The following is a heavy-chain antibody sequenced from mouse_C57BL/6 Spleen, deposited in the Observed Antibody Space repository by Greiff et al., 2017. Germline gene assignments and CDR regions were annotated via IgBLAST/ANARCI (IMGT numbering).Heavy chain of an antibody. J-gene: IGHJ4*01. D-gene: IGHD2-5*01. Sequence: QVQLQQSGAELVRPGTSVKVSCKASGYAFTNYLIEWVKQRPGQGLEWIGVINPGSGGTNYNEKFKGKATLTADKSSSTAYMQLSSLTSEDSAVYFCARWGYSNYPYYYAMDYWGQGTSVTVSS. CDR3: ARWGYSNYPYYYAMDY. V-gene: IGHV1-54*01. CDR1: GYAFTNYL. CDR2: INPGSGGT.